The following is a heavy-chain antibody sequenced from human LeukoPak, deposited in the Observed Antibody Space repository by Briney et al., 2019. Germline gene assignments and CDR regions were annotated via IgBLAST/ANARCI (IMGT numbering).Heavy chain of an antibody. D-gene: IGHD7-27*01. J-gene: IGHJ4*02. V-gene: IGHV3-21*01. CDR3: ARDLGFNIPLDY. CDR2: ISSSSSYI. Sequence: GGSLRLSCAASGFTFSSYSMNWVRQAPGKGLEWVSSISSSSSYIYYADSVKGRFTISRDNAKNSLYLQMNSLRAEDTAVYYCARDLGFNIPLDYWGQGTLVTVSS. CDR1: GFTFSSYS.